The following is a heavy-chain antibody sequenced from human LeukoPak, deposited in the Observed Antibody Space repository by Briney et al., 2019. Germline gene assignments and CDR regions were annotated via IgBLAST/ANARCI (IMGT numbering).Heavy chain of an antibody. Sequence: SETLSLTCTVSGGSISSSSYYWGWIRQPPGTGLEWIGSIYYSGSTYYNPSLKSRVTISEDPSKNQFSPKLSSVTAADTAVYYCAREDGTSMDNAFDIWGQGTMVTVSS. CDR2: IYYSGST. V-gene: IGHV4-39*07. D-gene: IGHD5-18*01. J-gene: IGHJ3*02. CDR1: GGSISSSSYY. CDR3: AREDGTSMDNAFDI.